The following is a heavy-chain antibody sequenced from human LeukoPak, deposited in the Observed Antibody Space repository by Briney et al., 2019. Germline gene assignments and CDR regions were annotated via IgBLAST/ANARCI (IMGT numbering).Heavy chain of an antibody. D-gene: IGHD2-2*01. CDR2: ISSSGSTI. CDR3: ARGGISWYQLLLDY. J-gene: IGHJ4*02. CDR1: GFTYSDYY. Sequence: GGSLRLSCAASGFTYSDYYMNWIRQAPGKGLEWVSYISSSGSTIYYADSVKGRFTISRDNAKNSLYLQMNSLRAEDTAVYYCARGGISWYQLLLDYWGQGTLVTVSS. V-gene: IGHV3-11*01.